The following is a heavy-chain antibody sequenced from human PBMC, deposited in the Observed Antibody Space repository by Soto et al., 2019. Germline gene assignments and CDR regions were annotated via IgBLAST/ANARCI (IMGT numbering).Heavy chain of an antibody. D-gene: IGHD3-10*01. Sequence: PGESLKISCKGPGHIFSNHWIGWVRQPPGKGLEWMGLIFTRDSETKTSPSFQGHVSFSVDNSINTVYLQWTSLKTADTGMYFCARGYYDSGHGYDLWGQGTQVTVSS. CDR3: ARGYYDSGHGYDL. J-gene: IGHJ5*02. V-gene: IGHV5-51*01. CDR2: IFTRDSET. CDR1: GHIFSNHW.